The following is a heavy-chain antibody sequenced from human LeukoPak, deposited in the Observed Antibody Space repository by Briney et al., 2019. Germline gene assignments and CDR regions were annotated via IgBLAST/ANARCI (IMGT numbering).Heavy chain of an antibody. Sequence: GESLKISFKASGYRFTNYWIGWVRQMPGKGLEWMGIIYPGDSDTRYSPSFQAQVTISADKSISTASLQWSSLKASDTAMYYCVLSGSDNYFDYWGQGTLVTVSS. D-gene: IGHD1-26*01. V-gene: IGHV5-51*01. CDR3: VLSGSDNYFDY. CDR1: GYRFTNYW. CDR2: IYPGDSDT. J-gene: IGHJ4*02.